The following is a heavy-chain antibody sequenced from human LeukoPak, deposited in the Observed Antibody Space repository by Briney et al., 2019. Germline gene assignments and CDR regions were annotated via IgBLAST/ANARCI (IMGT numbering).Heavy chain of an antibody. CDR1: GFTFSIYE. J-gene: IGHJ4*02. D-gene: IGHD6-19*01. CDR2: ISSSGDTI. CDR3: ASRSRDY. Sequence: PGGSLRLSCAASGFTFSIYEMNWVRQAPGKGLEWVSYISSSGDTIYYADSVKGRFTISRDNAKNSLYLQMNSLSVEDTAVYYCASRSRDYWGQGTLVTVSS. V-gene: IGHV3-48*03.